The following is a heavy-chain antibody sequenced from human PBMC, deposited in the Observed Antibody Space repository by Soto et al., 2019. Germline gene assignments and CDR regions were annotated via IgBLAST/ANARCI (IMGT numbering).Heavy chain of an antibody. CDR1: GGSISSYY. CDR3: ARAHSSSWSYYYYGMDV. D-gene: IGHD6-13*01. CDR2: IYTSGST. V-gene: IGHV4-4*07. Sequence: QVQLQESGPGLVKPSETLSLTCTVSGGSISSYYWSWIRQPAGKGLEWIGRIYTSGSTNYNPSLKSRLPMTVDTSKNQFSLQLSSVAAADTAVYYCARAHSSSWSYYYYGMDVWRQGPTVTVSS. J-gene: IGHJ6*02.